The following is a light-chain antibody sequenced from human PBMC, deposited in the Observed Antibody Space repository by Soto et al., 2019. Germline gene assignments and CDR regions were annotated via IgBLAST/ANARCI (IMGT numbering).Light chain of an antibody. CDR2: GAS. V-gene: IGKV3-15*01. CDR1: QSVSSN. CDR3: PQSNNWPYT. Sequence: ELVMTQSPATLSVSPGERATLSCRASQSVSSNLAWYQQKPGQAPRLLFYGASTRATGIPARFSGSGSGTDFTLTISSLQSEDFAVYYWPQSNNWPYTFGQGTKLEIK. J-gene: IGKJ2*01.